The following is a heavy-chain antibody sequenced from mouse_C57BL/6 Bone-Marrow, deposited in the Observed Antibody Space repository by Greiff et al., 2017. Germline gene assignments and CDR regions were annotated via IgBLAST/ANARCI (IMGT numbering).Heavy chain of an antibody. CDR3: ATPYYSTLYYAMDY. CDR2: IDPNSGGT. D-gene: IGHD2-5*01. CDR1: GYTFTSYW. V-gene: IGHV1-72*01. J-gene: IGHJ4*01. Sequence: QVQLQQPGAELVKPGASVKLSCKASGYTFTSYWMHWVKQRPGRGLEWIGRIDPNSGGTKYNEKFKSKATLTVDKPSSTAYMQLSSLTSEDSAVYDCATPYYSTLYYAMDYWGQGTSVTVSS.